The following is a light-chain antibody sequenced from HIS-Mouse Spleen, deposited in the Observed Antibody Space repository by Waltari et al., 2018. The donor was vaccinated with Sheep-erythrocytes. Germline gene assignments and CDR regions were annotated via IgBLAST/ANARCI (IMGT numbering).Light chain of an antibody. CDR1: QSVLYSSNNKNY. J-gene: IGKJ3*01. Sequence: DIVMTQSPASLAVPLGERATINCQSSQSVLYSSNNKNYLAWYHQKPGQPPKLLIYWASTRESGVPDRFSGRGSGTDFTLTISSLQAEDVAVHYCQQYYSTPFTFGPGTKVDIK. CDR2: WAS. V-gene: IGKV4-1*01. CDR3: QQYYSTPFT.